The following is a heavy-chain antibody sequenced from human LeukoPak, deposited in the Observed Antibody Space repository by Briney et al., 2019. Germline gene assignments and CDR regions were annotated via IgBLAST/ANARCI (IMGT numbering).Heavy chain of an antibody. V-gene: IGHV3-23*01. Sequence: GGSLRLSCAASGFTCSTYVMSWVRQAPGKGLEWLSLILHNGDSTYYADSVKGRFTISRDNSKNTLYLQMNSLRAEGTGVYYCARLSSFAFDIWGQGTMVTVSS. CDR2: ILHNGDST. J-gene: IGHJ3*02. D-gene: IGHD3-16*02. CDR1: GFTCSTYV. CDR3: ARLSSFAFDI.